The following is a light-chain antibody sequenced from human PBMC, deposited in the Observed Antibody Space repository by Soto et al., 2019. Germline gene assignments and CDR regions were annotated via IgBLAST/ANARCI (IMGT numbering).Light chain of an antibody. J-gene: IGKJ4*01. CDR3: QQEYVYTST. CDR2: DAS. CDR1: QSISSW. V-gene: IGKV1-5*01. Sequence: QAPSTLFSAKGESVAISCRASQSISSWLAWYQQKQGRAPKLLIYDASTLESGVPSRFSGVVSGTDFTLTISSLKKEDCATYYCQQEYVYTSTFGGGTKVDI.